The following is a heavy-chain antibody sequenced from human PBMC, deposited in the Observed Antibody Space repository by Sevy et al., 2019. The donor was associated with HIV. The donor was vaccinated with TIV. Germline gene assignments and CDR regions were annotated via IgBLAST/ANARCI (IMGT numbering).Heavy chain of an antibody. CDR3: AKKAADGYKPAAFDI. CDR1: GFTFSSYS. D-gene: IGHD2-21*01. CDR2: ISSSSSTI. J-gene: IGHJ3*02. V-gene: IGHV3-48*02. Sequence: GGSLRLSCAASGFTFSSYSMNWVRQAPGKGLEWVSYISSSSSTIYYADSVKGRFTISRDNAKNSLYLQMNSLRDEDTAVYYCAKKAADGYKPAAFDIWGQGTMVTVSS.